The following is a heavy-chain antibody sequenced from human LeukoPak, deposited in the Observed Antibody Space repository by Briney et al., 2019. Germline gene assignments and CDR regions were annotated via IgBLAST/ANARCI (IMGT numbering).Heavy chain of an antibody. J-gene: IGHJ4*02. V-gene: IGHV3-15*01. CDR3: STGYGTNDF. Sequence: TGGSLRLSCAVSGFTFTNAWMSWVRQAPGKGLEWLGRIKSNTDGGTTDYAVPVKARFTISGDDSRNTVFLEMNSLETDDTAVYYCSTGYGTNDFWGQGTLVTVSS. D-gene: IGHD1-1*01. CDR1: GFTFTNAW. CDR2: IKSNTDGGTT.